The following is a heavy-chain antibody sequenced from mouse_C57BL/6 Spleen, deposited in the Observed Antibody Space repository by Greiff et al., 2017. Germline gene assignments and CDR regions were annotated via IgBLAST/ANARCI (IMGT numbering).Heavy chain of an antibody. CDR2: ISNLAYSI. J-gene: IGHJ3*01. CDR1: GFTFSDYG. CDR3: AREDDGSWFAY. D-gene: IGHD2-3*01. V-gene: IGHV5-15*04. Sequence: EVKVEESGGGLVQPGGSLKLSCAASGFTFSDYGMAWVRQAPRKGPEWVAFISNLAYSIYYADTVTGRFTISRENAKNTLYLEMSSLRSEDTAMYYCAREDDGSWFAYWGQGTLVTVSA.